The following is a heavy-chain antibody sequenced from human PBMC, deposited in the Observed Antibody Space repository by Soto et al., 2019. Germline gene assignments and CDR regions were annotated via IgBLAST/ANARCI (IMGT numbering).Heavy chain of an antibody. Sequence: QVQLLQSGAEVKRPGASVKVSCRASGYTFTNYDVSWVRQAAGQGLEWMGWLSPATGKTKTTYLQQFRDRVSMTWYTSVATAYLAVLDLTYDDTAVYYCARGGTAHYDFWSDPRGDWLASWGQGTLVTVSS. CDR3: ARGGTAHYDFWSDPRGDWLAS. D-gene: IGHD3-3*01. V-gene: IGHV1-8*01. J-gene: IGHJ5*01. CDR2: LSPATGKTKT. CDR1: GYTFTNYD.